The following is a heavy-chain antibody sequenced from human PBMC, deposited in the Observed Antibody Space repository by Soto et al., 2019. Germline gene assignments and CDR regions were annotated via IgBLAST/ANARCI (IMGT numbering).Heavy chain of an antibody. CDR2: IIPILGIA. V-gene: IGHV1-69*04. CDR1: GGTFSSYT. J-gene: IGHJ6*03. D-gene: IGHD5-18*01. Sequence: ASVKVSCKASGGTFSSYTISWVRQAPGQGLEWMGRIIPILGIANYAQKFQGRVTITADKSTSTAYMELSSLRSEDTAVYYCARDRGAMVAYYYYMDVWGKGTTVTVSS. CDR3: ARDRGAMVAYYYYMDV.